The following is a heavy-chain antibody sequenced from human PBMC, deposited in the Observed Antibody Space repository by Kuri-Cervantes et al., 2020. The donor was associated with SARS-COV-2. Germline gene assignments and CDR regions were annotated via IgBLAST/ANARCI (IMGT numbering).Heavy chain of an antibody. CDR3: ARGLWGIQYYFDY. D-gene: IGHD7-27*01. V-gene: IGHV3-21*01. J-gene: IGHJ4*02. CDR1: GFTFSSYS. CDR2: ISSSSSYI. Sequence: GGSLRLSCAASGFTFSSYSMNWVRQAPGKGLEWVSSISSSSSYIYYADSVKGRFTISRDNAKNSLYLQMNSLRAEDTAVYYCARGLWGIQYYFDYWGQGTLVTVSS.